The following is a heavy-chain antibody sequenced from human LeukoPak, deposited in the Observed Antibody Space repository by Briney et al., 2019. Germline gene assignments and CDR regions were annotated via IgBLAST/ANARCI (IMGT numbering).Heavy chain of an antibody. J-gene: IGHJ6*03. CDR1: GGSFSGYY. D-gene: IGHD3-16*02. CDR3: ERLTKKDSRTYRFGKKKRGYMDV. CDR2: MNHSGST. V-gene: IGHV4-34*01. Sequence: PSETLSLTCAVYGGSFSGYYWSWIRQPPGKGLEWIGEMNHSGSTNYNPPLKSRVTISVDTSKIEFSLKLSSVTAADTAVYYCERLTKKDSRTYRFGKKKRGYMDVWGKGTTVTISS.